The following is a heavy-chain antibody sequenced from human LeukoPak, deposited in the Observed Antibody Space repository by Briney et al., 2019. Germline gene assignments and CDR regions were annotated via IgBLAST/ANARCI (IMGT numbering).Heavy chain of an antibody. CDR3: ARDSSGTVKFDY. V-gene: IGHV3-21*01. CDR1: GFTFSSYS. J-gene: IGHJ4*02. D-gene: IGHD6-19*01. Sequence: GGSLRLSCAASGFTFSSYSMNWVRQAPGKGLEWVSSISSSSSYIYYADSVKGRFTISRDNAKNSLYLQMNSLRAEDTVVYYCARDSSGTVKFDYWGQGTLVTVSS. CDR2: ISSSSSYI.